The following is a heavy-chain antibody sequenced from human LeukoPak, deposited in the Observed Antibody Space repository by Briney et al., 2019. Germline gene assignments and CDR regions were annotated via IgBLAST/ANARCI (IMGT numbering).Heavy chain of an antibody. CDR1: GFTFSSYS. V-gene: IGHV3-21*01. J-gene: IGHJ4*02. Sequence: GESLRLSCAASGFTFSSYSMNWVRRAPGKGLEWVSSISSSSSYIYYADSVKGRFTISRDNAKNSLYLQMNSLRAEDTAVYYCARDYYDSSGYYQDDYWGQGTLVTVSS. D-gene: IGHD3-22*01. CDR3: ARDYYDSSGYYQDDY. CDR2: ISSSSSYI.